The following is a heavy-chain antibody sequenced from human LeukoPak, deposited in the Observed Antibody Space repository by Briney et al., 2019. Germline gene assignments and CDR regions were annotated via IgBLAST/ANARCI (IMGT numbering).Heavy chain of an antibody. CDR2: ISSSSSYI. Sequence: GGSLRLSCAAAGFTFSSYSMNWVRQAPGKGLEGVSSISSSSSYIYYADSVKGRFTISRDNAKNSLYLQMNSLRAEDTAVYYCAREGCSGGSCYSTYYYMDVWGKGTTVTVSS. J-gene: IGHJ6*03. D-gene: IGHD2-15*01. V-gene: IGHV3-21*01. CDR1: GFTFSSYS. CDR3: AREGCSGGSCYSTYYYMDV.